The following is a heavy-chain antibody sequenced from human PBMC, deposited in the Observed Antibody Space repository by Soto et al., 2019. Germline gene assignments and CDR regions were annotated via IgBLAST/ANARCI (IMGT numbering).Heavy chain of an antibody. Sequence: GASVKVSCKASGGTFSSYAISWVRQAPGQGLEWMGGIIPIFGTANYAQKFQGRVTITADESTSTAYMELSSLRSEDTAVYYCARDCVRKTAARLSYYYGMDVWGQGTTVTVSS. V-gene: IGHV1-69*01. CDR1: GGTFSSYA. CDR2: IIPIFGTA. J-gene: IGHJ6*02. D-gene: IGHD6-6*01. CDR3: ARDCVRKTAARLSYYYGMDV.